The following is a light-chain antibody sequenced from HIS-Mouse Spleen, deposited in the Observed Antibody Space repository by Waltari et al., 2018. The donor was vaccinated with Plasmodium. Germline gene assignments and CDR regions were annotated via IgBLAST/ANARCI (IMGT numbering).Light chain of an antibody. CDR1: SSNIGHNY. J-gene: IGLJ3*02. CDR2: ANN. CDR3: GTWDSSLSAGWV. Sequence: QSVLTQPPSVSAAPGQKVTISCSGSSSNIGHNYVSWYQQLPGTAPKLLSYANNKRPSGIPDRFSGSKAGTSATLGITGLQTGDEADYYCGTWDSSLSAGWVFGGGTKLTVL. V-gene: IGLV1-51*01.